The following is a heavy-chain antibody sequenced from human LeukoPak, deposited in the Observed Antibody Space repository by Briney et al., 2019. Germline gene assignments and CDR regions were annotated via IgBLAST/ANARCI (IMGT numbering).Heavy chain of an antibody. D-gene: IGHD6-13*01. Sequence: SETLSLTCTVSGGSINSYYWTWIRQPPGKGLEWIGCIYYSGSANYNPSLKSRVTMSVDTSKNQFSLELRSLTAADSAVYYCAREQQPDYWGQGTLVTVSS. V-gene: IGHV4-59*01. CDR3: AREQQPDY. CDR1: GGSINSYY. CDR2: IYYSGSA. J-gene: IGHJ4*02.